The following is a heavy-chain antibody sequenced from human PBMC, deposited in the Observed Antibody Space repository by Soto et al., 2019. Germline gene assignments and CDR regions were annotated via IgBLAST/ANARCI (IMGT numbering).Heavy chain of an antibody. CDR3: ARSPGIEVAGNDYGMDV. V-gene: IGHV4-61*01. J-gene: IGHJ6*02. Sequence: PSETLSLTCTVSGGSVSSGSYYWSWIRQPPGKGLEWIGYIYYSGSTNYNPSLKSRVTISVDTSKNQFSLKLSSVTAADTAVYYCARSPGIEVAGNDYGMDVWGQGTTVTVSS. CDR2: IYYSGST. CDR1: GGSVSSGSYY. D-gene: IGHD6-19*01.